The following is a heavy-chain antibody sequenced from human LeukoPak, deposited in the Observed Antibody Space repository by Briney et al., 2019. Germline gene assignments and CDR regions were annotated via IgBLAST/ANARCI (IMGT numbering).Heavy chain of an antibody. CDR1: GGSLSGYY. CDR2: INHSGAT. Sequence: KASETLSLTCAVYGGSLSGYYWSWIRQPPGKGLEWIGEINHSGATNYIPSLKSRVTIAVDTSKNQFSLRLSSVTAADTAMYYCARGIYGVYYFDYWGQGALVTVSS. D-gene: IGHD4-17*01. V-gene: IGHV4-34*01. CDR3: ARGIYGVYYFDY. J-gene: IGHJ4*02.